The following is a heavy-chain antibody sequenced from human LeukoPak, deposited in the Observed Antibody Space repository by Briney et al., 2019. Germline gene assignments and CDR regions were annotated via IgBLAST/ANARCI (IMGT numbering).Heavy chain of an antibody. CDR2: IIPIFGTA. CDR3: AREIDYYDSSGYYYFDC. J-gene: IGHJ4*02. V-gene: IGHV1-69*13. Sequence: TVKVSCKASGYTFTSYAISWVRQAPGQGLEWMGGIIPIFGTANYAQKFQGRVTITADESTSTAYMELSSLRSEDTAVYYCAREIDYYDSSGYYYFDCWGQGTLVTVSS. CDR1: GYTFTSYA. D-gene: IGHD3-22*01.